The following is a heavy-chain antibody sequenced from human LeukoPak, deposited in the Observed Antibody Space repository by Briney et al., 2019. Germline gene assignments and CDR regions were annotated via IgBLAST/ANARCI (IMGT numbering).Heavy chain of an antibody. CDR1: GGSISSYY. D-gene: IGHD3-22*01. J-gene: IGHJ6*03. Sequence: PSETLSLTCTVSGGSISSYYWSWIRQPPGKGLEWIGYIYYSGSTNYNPSLKSRVTISVDTSKNQFSLKLSSVTAADTAVYYCARRSTGSGYHYYYYYMDVWGKGTTVTISS. V-gene: IGHV4-59*01. CDR3: ARRSTGSGYHYYYYYMDV. CDR2: IYYSGST.